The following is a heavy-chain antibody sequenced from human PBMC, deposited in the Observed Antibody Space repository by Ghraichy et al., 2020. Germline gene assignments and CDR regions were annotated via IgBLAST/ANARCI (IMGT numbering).Heavy chain of an antibody. D-gene: IGHD1-26*01. Sequence: GGSLRLSCAASGFTFNSYWMSWVRQAPGKGLEWVANIKQDGSEKYYVDSVKGRFTISRDNAKNSLYLQMNSLRAEDTAVYYCARAGSGSYQLDWFDPWGQGTLVTVSS. CDR2: IKQDGSEK. CDR3: ARAGSGSYQLDWFDP. V-gene: IGHV3-7*04. CDR1: GFTFNSYW. J-gene: IGHJ5*02.